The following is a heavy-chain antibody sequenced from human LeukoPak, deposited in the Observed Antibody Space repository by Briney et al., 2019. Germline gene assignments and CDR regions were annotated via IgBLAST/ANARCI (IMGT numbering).Heavy chain of an antibody. V-gene: IGHV4-59*08. CDR3: ARGGSDWGQFDY. J-gene: IGHJ4*02. Sequence: SETLSLTCSVSAGSISSYYWSWTRQPPGKGLEWIGYIYYSGSTNYNPSLKSRVTISVDTSKNQFSLKLSSVTAADTAVYYCARGGSDWGQFDYWGQGTLVTVSS. D-gene: IGHD6-19*01. CDR2: IYYSGST. CDR1: AGSISSYY.